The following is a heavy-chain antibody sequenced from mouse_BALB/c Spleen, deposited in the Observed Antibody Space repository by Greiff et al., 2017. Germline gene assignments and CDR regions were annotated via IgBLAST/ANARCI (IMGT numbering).Heavy chain of an antibody. Sequence: EVQLQQSGGGLVQPGGSLKLSCAASGFDFSRYWMSWVRQAPGKGLEWIGEINPDSSTINYTPSLKDKFIISRDNAKNTLYLQMSKVRSEDTALYYCARPPYYYGSSYAMDYWGQGTSVTVSS. V-gene: IGHV4-1*02. CDR3: ARPPYYYGSSYAMDY. CDR2: INPDSSTI. J-gene: IGHJ4*01. CDR1: GFDFSRYW. D-gene: IGHD1-1*01.